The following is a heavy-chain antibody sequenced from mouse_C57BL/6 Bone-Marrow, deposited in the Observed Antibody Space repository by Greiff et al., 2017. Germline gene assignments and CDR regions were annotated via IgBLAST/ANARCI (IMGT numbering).Heavy chain of an antibody. V-gene: IGHV14-4*01. D-gene: IGHD1-1*01. CDR2: IDPENGDT. J-gene: IGHJ4*01. CDR3: TTDYYGSSYYDAKDY. Sequence: VQLQQSGAELVRPGASVKLSCTASGFNIKDDYMHWVKQRPEQGLEWIGWIDPENGDTEYASKFQGKATLTADTSSNTAYLQLSSLTSEDTAVYYGTTDYYGSSYYDAKDYWGQGTSVTVAS. CDR1: GFNIKDDY.